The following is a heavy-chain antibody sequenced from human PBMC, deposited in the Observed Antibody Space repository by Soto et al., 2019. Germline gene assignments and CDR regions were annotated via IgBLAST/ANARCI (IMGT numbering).Heavy chain of an antibody. J-gene: IGHJ5*02. D-gene: IGHD6-19*01. CDR3: AKDGRIAVAATGWLDP. Sequence: QEQLVESGGGVVQPGRSLRLSCATSGFTFSRFGMHWVRQAPGKGLEWVAVISYDGNKIFYGDSVKGRFNISRDDSKNTLYLDMNNLGPEDTAVYYCAKDGRIAVAATGWLDPWGQGTLVTVSS. V-gene: IGHV3-30*18. CDR1: GFTFSRFG. CDR2: ISYDGNKI.